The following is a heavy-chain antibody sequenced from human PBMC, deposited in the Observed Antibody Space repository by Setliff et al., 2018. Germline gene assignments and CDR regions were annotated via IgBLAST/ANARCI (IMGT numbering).Heavy chain of an antibody. V-gene: IGHV5-51*01. CDR1: GYRRTSYG. Sequence: HGQAVKVSCKGCGYRRTSYGIGWVRQGPGKGVEGMGIIYPGDSDTRYSPSFQGQVTISADKSIRTVYLQWSSLKASDTAMYYCARRGNGETLDVWGKGTTVTVSS. D-gene: IGHD2-8*01. CDR2: IYPGDSDT. J-gene: IGHJ6*04. CDR3: ARRGNGETLDV.